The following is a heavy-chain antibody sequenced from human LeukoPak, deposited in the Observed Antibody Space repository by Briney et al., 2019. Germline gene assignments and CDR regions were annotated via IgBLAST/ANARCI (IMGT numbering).Heavy chain of an antibody. D-gene: IGHD4-23*01. Sequence: SETLSLTCTVSGGSISSSSYYWSWIRQPPGKGLEWIGYIYYSGSTNYNPSLKSRVTKSVDTSKNQFSLKLSSVTAADTAVYYCARDGNYGGDFDYWGQGTLVTVSS. J-gene: IGHJ4*02. CDR1: GGSISSSSYY. V-gene: IGHV4-61*01. CDR3: ARDGNYGGDFDY. CDR2: IYYSGST.